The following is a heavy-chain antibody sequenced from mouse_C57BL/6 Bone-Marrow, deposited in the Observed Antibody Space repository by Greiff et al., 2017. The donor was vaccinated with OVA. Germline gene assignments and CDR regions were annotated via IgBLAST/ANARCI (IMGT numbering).Heavy chain of an antibody. CDR3: ARMEAAQARFAY. J-gene: IGHJ3*01. D-gene: IGHD3-2*02. Sequence: QVQLQQPGAELVKPGASVKMSCKASGYTFTSYWITWVKQRPGQGLEWIGDIYPGSGSTNYNGKFKSKATLTVDTSSSTAYMQLSSLTSEDSAVYYCARMEAAQARFAYWGQGTLVTVSA. CDR2: IYPGSGST. CDR1: GYTFTSYW. V-gene: IGHV1-55*01.